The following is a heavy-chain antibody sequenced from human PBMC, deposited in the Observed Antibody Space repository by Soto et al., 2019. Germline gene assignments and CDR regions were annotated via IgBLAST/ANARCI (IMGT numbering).Heavy chain of an antibody. D-gene: IGHD5-18*01. CDR1: GGSISSSSYY. CDR3: ARHVEDTAMVTNDY. J-gene: IGHJ4*02. Sequence: SETLSLTCTVSGGSISSSSYYWGWIRQPPGKGLEWIGSIYYSGSTYYNPSLKSRVTISVDTSKNQFSLKLSSVTAADTAVYYCARHVEDTAMVTNDYWGQGTLATVSS. CDR2: IYYSGST. V-gene: IGHV4-39*01.